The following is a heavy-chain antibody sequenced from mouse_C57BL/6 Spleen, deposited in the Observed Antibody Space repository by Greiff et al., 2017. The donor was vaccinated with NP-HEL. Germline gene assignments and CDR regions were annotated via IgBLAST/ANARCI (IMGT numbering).Heavy chain of an antibody. CDR1: GYTFTDYE. J-gene: IGHJ3*01. CDR3: TRWEWFAY. CDR2: IDSETGGT. D-gene: IGHD4-1*01. Sequence: ESGAELVRPGASVTLSCKASGYTFTDYEMHWVKQTPVHGLEWIGAIDSETGGTAYNQKFKGKAILTADKSSSTAYMELRSLTSEDSAVYYCTRWEWFAYWGQGTLVTVSA. V-gene: IGHV1-15*01.